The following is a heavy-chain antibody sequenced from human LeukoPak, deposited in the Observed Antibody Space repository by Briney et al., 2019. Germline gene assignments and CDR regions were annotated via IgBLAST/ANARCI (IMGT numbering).Heavy chain of an antibody. Sequence: GESLRLSCATSGFTFRFYGMHGVRQAPGKGREGGAFIQYDGSYKFYADSVQGRFSISRDHYKNTLYLQMNRLRAEDTAVYYCAKDPRYVLRFLEWVYYFDYWGQGTLVTVSS. D-gene: IGHD3-3*01. CDR3: AKDPRYVLRFLEWVYYFDY. V-gene: IGHV3-30*02. CDR2: IQYDGSYK. CDR1: GFTFRFYG. J-gene: IGHJ4*02.